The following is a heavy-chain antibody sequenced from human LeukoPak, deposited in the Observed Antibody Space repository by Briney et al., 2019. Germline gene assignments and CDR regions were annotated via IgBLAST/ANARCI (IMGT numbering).Heavy chain of an antibody. V-gene: IGHV4-31*03. J-gene: IGHJ4*02. CDR2: IYYSGSA. CDR1: GGSISSGGYY. Sequence: ASQTLSLICTVSGGSISSGGYYYSWIRQHPGKGLEWIGHIYYSGSAFYNPSLKSRGTMSIDTSKNQFSLNPSSVTAADTAVYYCARDGKYCSGGSCYSAGIDYWGQGTLVTVSS. CDR3: ARDGKYCSGGSCYSAGIDY. D-gene: IGHD2-15*01.